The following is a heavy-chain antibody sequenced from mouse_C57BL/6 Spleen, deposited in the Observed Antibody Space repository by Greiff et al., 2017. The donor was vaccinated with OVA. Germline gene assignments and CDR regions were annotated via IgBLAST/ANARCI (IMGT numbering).Heavy chain of an antibody. CDR2: LDPSDSYT. CDR1: GYTFTSYW. J-gene: IGHJ2*01. CDR3: ARGIYYGNYEDY. D-gene: IGHD2-1*01. Sequence: QVQLQQPGAELVKPGASVKLSCKASGYTFTSYWMQWVKQRPGQGLEWIGELDPSDSYTNYNQKVKGKATLTVDTSSSTAYMQLSSLTSEDSAVYYCARGIYYGNYEDYWGQGTTLTVSS. V-gene: IGHV1-50*01.